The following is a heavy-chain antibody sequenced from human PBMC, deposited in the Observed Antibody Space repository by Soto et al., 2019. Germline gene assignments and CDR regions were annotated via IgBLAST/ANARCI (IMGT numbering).Heavy chain of an antibody. V-gene: IGHV4-59*01. J-gene: IGHJ4*02. Sequence: SATLSLTCTVSGGSISPYYWSWIRQTPGKGLEWIAYIYYSGSTNYNPSLKSRVTISVDTSKNQCSLKLSSVTAADTAVYYCARASYYSDSFGYFLDSWGQGTLVTVSS. CDR1: GGSISPYY. CDR3: ARASYYSDSFGYFLDS. CDR2: IYYSGST. D-gene: IGHD3-22*01.